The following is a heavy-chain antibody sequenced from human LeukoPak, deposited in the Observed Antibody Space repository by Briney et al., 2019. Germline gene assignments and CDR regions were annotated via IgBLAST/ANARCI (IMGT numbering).Heavy chain of an antibody. D-gene: IGHD6-6*01. CDR3: ARFYSSSSSFFDY. CDR2: MNPNSGNT. Sequence: ASVKVSCKASGYTFTSYDINWVRQATGQGLEWMGWMNPNSGNTGYAQKFQGRVTITRNTSISTAYMELSSLRSEDTAVYYCARFYSSSSSFFDYWGQGTLVTVSS. J-gene: IGHJ4*02. CDR1: GYTFTSYD. V-gene: IGHV1-8*03.